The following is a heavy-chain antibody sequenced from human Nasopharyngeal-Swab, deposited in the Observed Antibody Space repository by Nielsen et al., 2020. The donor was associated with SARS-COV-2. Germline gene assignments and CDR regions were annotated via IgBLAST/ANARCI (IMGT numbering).Heavy chain of an antibody. Sequence: GESLKISCKVSGYSFIDYWIGWVRQMPGRGLEWMGIIYPGDSDTRYNPSFQGQVTISADNSISTAYLQWGSLKASDSAMYYSARPLAAASYYFDYWGQGTLVTVSS. D-gene: IGHD6-25*01. CDR1: GYSFIDYW. CDR3: ARPLAAASYYFDY. V-gene: IGHV5-51*01. J-gene: IGHJ4*02. CDR2: IYPGDSDT.